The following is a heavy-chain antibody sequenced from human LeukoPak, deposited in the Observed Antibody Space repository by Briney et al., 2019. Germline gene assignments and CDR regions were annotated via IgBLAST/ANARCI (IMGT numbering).Heavy chain of an antibody. V-gene: IGHV3-7*05. Sequence: GGSLRLSCAASGFTFSGYWMTWVRQAPGKGLEWVANIKQDGSEKYYVGSVKGRFTISRDNTKNSLYLQMDSLRAEDTAVYYCAREGGYGGVFDYWGQGTLVTVSS. J-gene: IGHJ4*02. CDR2: IKQDGSEK. CDR1: GFTFSGYW. CDR3: AREGGYGGVFDY. D-gene: IGHD5-12*01.